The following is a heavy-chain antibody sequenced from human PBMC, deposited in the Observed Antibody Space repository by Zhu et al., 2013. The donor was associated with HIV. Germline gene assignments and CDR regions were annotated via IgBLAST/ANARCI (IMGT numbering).Heavy chain of an antibody. J-gene: IGHJ3*02. D-gene: IGHD1-7*01. V-gene: IGHV3-23*01. CDR2: ISGSGGST. CDR3: AKALMWGITGTHDAFDI. Sequence: EVQLLESGGGLVQPGGSLRLSCAASGFTFSSYAMSWVRQAPGKGLEWVSAISGSGGSTYYADSVKGRFTISRDNSKNTLYLQMNSLRAEDTAVYYCAKALMWGITGTHDAFDIWGQGTMVTVSS. CDR1: GFTFSSYA.